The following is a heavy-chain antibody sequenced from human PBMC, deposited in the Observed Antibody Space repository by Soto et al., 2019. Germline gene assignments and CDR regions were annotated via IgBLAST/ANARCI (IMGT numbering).Heavy chain of an antibody. CDR2: ISSSGTTI. J-gene: IGHJ4*02. V-gene: IGHV3-48*01. CDR3: SRRRYCSGGSCHPPDY. CDR1: GFTFSTYS. Sequence: WGSLRLSCAASGFTFSTYSMNWVRQAPGKGLEWVSYISSSGTTIYYADSVKGRFTVSRDNAKNSLYLQMNSLRAEDTAVYYCSRRRYCSGGSCHPPDYWGQGTLVTVSS. D-gene: IGHD2-15*01.